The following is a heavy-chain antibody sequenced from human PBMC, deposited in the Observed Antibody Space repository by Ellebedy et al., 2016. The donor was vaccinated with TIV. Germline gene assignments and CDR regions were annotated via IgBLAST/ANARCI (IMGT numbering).Heavy chain of an antibody. CDR2: ISTSGGTT. CDR1: GLTFNNYA. D-gene: IGHD6-25*01. CDR3: AKDPYSSVPEYFHR. V-gene: IGHV3-23*01. J-gene: IGHJ1*01. Sequence: GESLKISXTLSGLTFNNYAMNWVRQAPGKGLEWVAAISTSGGTTYYADSVKGRFTISRDNSKNTLYLQMNSLRAEDTALYYCAKDPYSSVPEYFHRWGQGTLVTVSS.